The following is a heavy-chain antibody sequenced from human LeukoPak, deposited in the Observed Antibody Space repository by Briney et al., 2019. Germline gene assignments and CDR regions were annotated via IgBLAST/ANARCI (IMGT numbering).Heavy chain of an antibody. CDR3: ARDAAWSGYYDAFDI. Sequence: AGGSLRLSXTASGFTFSRYAMNWVRQAPGKGMEWVSYISTSISTIYYADSVKGRFTISRDNAKNSLYLQMNSLRAEDTAVYYCARDAAWSGYYDAFDIWGQGTMVTVST. V-gene: IGHV3-48*01. CDR1: GFTFSRYA. J-gene: IGHJ3*02. D-gene: IGHD3-3*01. CDR2: ISTSISTI.